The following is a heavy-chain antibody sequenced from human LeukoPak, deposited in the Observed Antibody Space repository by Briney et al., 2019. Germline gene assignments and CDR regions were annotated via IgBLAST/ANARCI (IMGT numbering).Heavy chain of an antibody. D-gene: IGHD1-1*01. Sequence: PSQTLSLTCTVSGGPISRGSYFWSWIRQPAGKGLEWIGRTYFSGSANYNPSLKSRVTISVDTSKNQFSLSLSSVTAADTAVYYCARDVRAATGTRYWYFDLWGRGTLVTVSS. CDR2: TYFSGSA. CDR3: ARDVRAATGTRYWYFDL. V-gene: IGHV4-61*02. J-gene: IGHJ2*01. CDR1: GGPISRGSYF.